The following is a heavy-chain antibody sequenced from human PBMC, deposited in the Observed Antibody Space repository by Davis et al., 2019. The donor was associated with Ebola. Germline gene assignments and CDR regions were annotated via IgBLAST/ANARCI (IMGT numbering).Heavy chain of an antibody. Sequence: SETLSLTCTVSGGSINSGRYYWSWIRQHPGKGLEWIGEINHRGSTNYNPSLKSRVTISVDTSKNQFSLKLSSVTAAATAMYYCARTPQYTSYGSYFDYWGQGALVTVSS. D-gene: IGHD1-26*01. J-gene: IGHJ4*02. CDR1: GGSINSGRYY. CDR2: INHRGST. V-gene: IGHV4-61*01. CDR3: ARTPQYTSYGSYFDY.